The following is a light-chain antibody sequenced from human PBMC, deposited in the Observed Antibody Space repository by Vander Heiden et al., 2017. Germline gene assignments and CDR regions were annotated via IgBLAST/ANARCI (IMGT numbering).Light chain of an antibody. Sequence: EIVMTQYPATMSVSQGERATLSCRASQSVSSNLAWYQQKPGQAPRLRIYGASTSATGIPARFSVSGSGTEFTLTMSILQSEDFAVYYCQQYNNWPYTFGQGTKLEIK. V-gene: IGKV3-15*01. CDR2: GAS. J-gene: IGKJ2*01. CDR3: QQYNNWPYT. CDR1: QSVSSN.